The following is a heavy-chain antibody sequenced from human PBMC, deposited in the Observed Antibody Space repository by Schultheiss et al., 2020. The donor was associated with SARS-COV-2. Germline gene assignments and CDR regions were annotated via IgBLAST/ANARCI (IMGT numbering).Heavy chain of an antibody. CDR1: GFTVSGNY. CDR2: IYRDGTI. D-gene: IGHD1-26*01. CDR3: AKGGSYDGIDY. J-gene: IGHJ4*02. Sequence: GGSLRLSCAASGFTVSGNYMSWVRQAPGKGLEWVSIIYRDGTIYYAGSVRGRFTISRDNSKNTLYLQMNSLRAEDTAVYYCAKGGSYDGIDYWGQGTLVTVSS. V-gene: IGHV3-66*01.